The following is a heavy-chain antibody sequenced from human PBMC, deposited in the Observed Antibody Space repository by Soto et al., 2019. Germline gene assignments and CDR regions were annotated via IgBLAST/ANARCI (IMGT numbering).Heavy chain of an antibody. CDR1: GVTFNSYG. CDR3: ARDRPNSGFDY. V-gene: IGHV3-33*01. CDR2: IWYDGSNK. D-gene: IGHD7-27*01. J-gene: IGHJ4*02. Sequence: GGSLRLSCAASGVTFNSYGMHWVRQAPGKGLEWVAVIWYDGSNKYYGDSVKGRFTIPRDNSKNTLYLQMNSLRAEDTAVYYCARDRPNSGFDYWGQGTLVTVSS.